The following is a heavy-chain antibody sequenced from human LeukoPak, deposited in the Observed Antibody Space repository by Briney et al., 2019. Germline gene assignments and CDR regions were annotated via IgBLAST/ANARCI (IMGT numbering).Heavy chain of an antibody. CDR1: GFTFSSYS. D-gene: IGHD2-2*01. CDR2: ISSSSSTI. V-gene: IGHV3-48*01. CDR3: AREDVVVPPYGMDV. J-gene: IGHJ6*02. Sequence: GGSLRLSCAASGFTFSSYSMNWVRQAPGKGLEWVSYISSSSSTIYYADSVKGRFTISRDNAKNSLYLQMNSRRAEDTAVYYCAREDVVVPPYGMDVWGQGTTVTVSS.